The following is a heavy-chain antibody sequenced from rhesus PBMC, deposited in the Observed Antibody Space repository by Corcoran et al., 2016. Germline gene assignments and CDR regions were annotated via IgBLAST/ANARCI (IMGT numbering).Heavy chain of an antibody. Sequence: EVQLVESGGGLAKPGGSLRLSCAASGFTFSDYYIDWVRQAPGKGLEWVTRMIKGGGSTWYADSVKGRFTISREKAKNTLYLQMDSLRAEDTAVYYCARPLYSNYYFDYWGQGVLVTVSS. D-gene: IGHD4-23*01. V-gene: IGHV3-178*01. CDR3: ARPLYSNYYFDY. CDR1: GFTFSDYY. CDR2: MIKGGGST. J-gene: IGHJ4*01.